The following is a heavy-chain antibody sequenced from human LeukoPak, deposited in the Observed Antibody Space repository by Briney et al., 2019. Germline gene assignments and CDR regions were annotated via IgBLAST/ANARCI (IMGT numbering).Heavy chain of an antibody. Sequence: PGGSLRLSCAASGFTITNAWMSWVRQAPGKGLEWVGRIKSKTDGGTTDYAAPVKGRFSISRDASKNTLYLQMNSLKTEDTAVYYCTTDLTVAANYYYYYMDVWGKGTTVTVSS. CDR1: GFTITNAW. J-gene: IGHJ6*03. V-gene: IGHV3-15*01. D-gene: IGHD2-15*01. CDR3: TTDLTVAANYYYYYMDV. CDR2: IKSKTDGGTT.